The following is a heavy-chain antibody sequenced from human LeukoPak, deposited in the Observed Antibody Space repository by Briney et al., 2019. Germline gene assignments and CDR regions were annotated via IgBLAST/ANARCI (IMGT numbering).Heavy chain of an antibody. Sequence: PGGSLRLSCAASGFTFSGYGMHWVRQAPGKGLEWVAVISYGGSNKYYADSVKGRFTISRDNSRNTLYLQMNSLRAEDTAVYYCAKDPDIVVVPAKPTGFDYWGQGTLVTVSS. V-gene: IGHV3-30*18. CDR1: GFTFSGYG. CDR2: ISYGGSNK. J-gene: IGHJ4*02. CDR3: AKDPDIVVVPAKPTGFDY. D-gene: IGHD2-2*01.